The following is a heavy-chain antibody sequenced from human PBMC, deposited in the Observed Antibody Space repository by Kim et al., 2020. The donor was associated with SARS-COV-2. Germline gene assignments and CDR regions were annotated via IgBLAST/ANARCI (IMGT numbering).Heavy chain of an antibody. CDR2: ISYDGSNK. V-gene: IGHV3-30-3*01. CDR3: ARGEYSSSFHLDY. D-gene: IGHD6-6*01. CDR1: GFTFSSYA. Sequence: GGSLRLSCAASGFTFSSYAMHWVRQAPGKGLEWVAVISYDGSNKYYADSVKGRFTISRDNSKNTLYLQMNSLRAEDTAVYYCARGEYSSSFHLDYWGQGTLVTVSS. J-gene: IGHJ4*02.